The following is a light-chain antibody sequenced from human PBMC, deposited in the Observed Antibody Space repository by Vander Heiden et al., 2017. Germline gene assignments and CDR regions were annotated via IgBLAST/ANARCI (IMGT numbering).Light chain of an antibody. CDR2: SNN. CDR3: AAWDDSLNGVL. CDR1: TSNIGSNT. J-gene: IGLJ2*01. Sequence: QSVLTQPPSASGTPGQGVTISCSGSTSNIGSNTVNWYQQPPGTAPKLLIYSNNRRPSGVPDRLSGSKSGTSASLAISGLQSEDEADYYCAAWDDSLNGVLFGGGTKLTVL. V-gene: IGLV1-44*01.